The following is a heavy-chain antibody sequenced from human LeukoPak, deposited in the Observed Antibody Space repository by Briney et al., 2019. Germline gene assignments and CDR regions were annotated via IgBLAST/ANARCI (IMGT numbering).Heavy chain of an antibody. Sequence: SETLSLTCAVYGGSFSGYCWSWIRQPPGKGLEWIGEINHSGSTNYNPSLKSRVTISVDTSKNQFSLKLSSVTAADTAVYYCARGRGVAHWDYWGQGTLVTVSS. J-gene: IGHJ4*02. V-gene: IGHV4-34*01. CDR1: GGSFSGYC. D-gene: IGHD2-8*02. CDR3: ARGRGVAHWDY. CDR2: INHSGST.